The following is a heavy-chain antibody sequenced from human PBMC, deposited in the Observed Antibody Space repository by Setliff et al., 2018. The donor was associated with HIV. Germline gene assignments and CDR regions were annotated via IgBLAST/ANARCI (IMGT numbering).Heavy chain of an antibody. CDR1: GYTFTNYY. V-gene: IGHV1-46*01. D-gene: IGHD4-17*01. CDR2: INPKSGVT. Sequence: GASVKVSCKASGYTFTNYYIHWVRQAPGHGLEWVGRINPKSGVTSYAQKFQGRVTMTRDTSTSTVYMELSSLRSEDTAVYYCATQFKTTKAFDPWGQGTLVTVSS. J-gene: IGHJ5*02. CDR3: ATQFKTTKAFDP.